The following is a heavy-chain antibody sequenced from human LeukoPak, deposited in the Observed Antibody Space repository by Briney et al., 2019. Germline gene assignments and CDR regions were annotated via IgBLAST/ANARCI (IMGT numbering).Heavy chain of an antibody. CDR1: GFTFSDHY. Sequence: GGSLRLSCAASGFTFSDHYMDWVRQAPGKGLEWVGRTRNKANSYTTEYAASVKGRFTISRDDSKNSLYLQMNSLKTEDTAVYYCARESTLLLAYCGGDCYWAFDYWGQGTLVTVSS. CDR3: ARESTLLLAYCGGDCYWAFDY. J-gene: IGHJ4*02. CDR2: TRNKANSYTT. D-gene: IGHD2-21*02. V-gene: IGHV3-72*01.